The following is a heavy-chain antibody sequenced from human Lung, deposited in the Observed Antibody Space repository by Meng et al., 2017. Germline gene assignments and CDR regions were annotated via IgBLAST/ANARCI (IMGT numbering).Heavy chain of an antibody. CDR2: IYNSGST. V-gene: IGHV4-30-4*01. Sequence: QVQVQEVGPGLGKPSQTLSLTYPGAGGSISSSNYYWSWLRQPPGKGLEWSGHIYNSGSTYYNPSLKSRITISVDTSKNQFSLKLSSVTAADTAVYYCARGQKGYFDLWGRGTLVTVSS. J-gene: IGHJ2*01. CDR1: GGSISSSNYY. CDR3: ARGQKGYFDL.